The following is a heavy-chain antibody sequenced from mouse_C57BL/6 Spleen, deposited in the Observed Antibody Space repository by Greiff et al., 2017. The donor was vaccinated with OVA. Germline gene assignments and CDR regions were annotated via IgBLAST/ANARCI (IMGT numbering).Heavy chain of an antibody. CDR3: ASSGNLYYGTLDY. V-gene: IGHV1-53*01. CDR1: GYTFTSYW. J-gene: IGHJ2*01. Sequence: VQLQQPGTELVKPGASVKLSCKASGYTFTSYWMHWVKQRPGQGLEWIGNINPSNGGTNYNEKFKSKATLTVDKSSSTAYMQLSSLTSEDSAVYYCASSGNLYYGTLDYWGQGTTLTVSS. CDR2: INPSNGGT. D-gene: IGHD1-1*01.